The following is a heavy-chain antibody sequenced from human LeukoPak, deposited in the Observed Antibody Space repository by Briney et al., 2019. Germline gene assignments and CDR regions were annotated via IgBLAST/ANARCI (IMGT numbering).Heavy chain of an antibody. CDR2: ISGSGGST. CDR3: AKVRSSSWYQTFDY. Sequence: GGSLRLSCAASGFTFSSYAMSWVRQAPGKGLEWVSPISGSGGSTYYADSVKGRFTISRDNSKNTLYLQMNSLRAEDTAVYYCAKVRSSSWYQTFDYWGQGTLVTVSS. D-gene: IGHD6-13*01. CDR1: GFTFSSYA. J-gene: IGHJ4*02. V-gene: IGHV3-23*01.